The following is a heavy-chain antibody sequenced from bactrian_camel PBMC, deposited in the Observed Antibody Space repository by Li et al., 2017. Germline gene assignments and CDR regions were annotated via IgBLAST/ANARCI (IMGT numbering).Heavy chain of an antibody. CDR1: SHTYRLDC. CDR2: VYFPDGTK. Sequence: HVQLVESGGDLVQPGGSLTLSCAASSHTYRLDCMGWFRQVPGKEREGVAAVYFPDGTKTYADSVKGRFTISRDNGKNTVDLQMNSLEIEDTGVYYCAADRGLRIGYAPPQYYWGQGTQVTVS. J-gene: IGHJ4*01. V-gene: IGHV3S53*01. D-gene: IGHD5*01. CDR3: AADRGLRIGYAPPQYY.